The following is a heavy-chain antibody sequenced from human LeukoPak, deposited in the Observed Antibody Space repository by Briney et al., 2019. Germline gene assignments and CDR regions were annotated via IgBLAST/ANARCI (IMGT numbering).Heavy chain of an antibody. CDR1: GFTFSDNY. J-gene: IGHJ4*02. Sequence: GGSLRLSCAASGFTFSDNYMSWIRQAPGEGLEWVSYISSSGNTTYNADSVKGRFSITRDNDKKSLYLQMNSLRAEDTAVYYCAIDGGSAWFLHYWGQGTLVTVSS. CDR2: ISSSGNTT. D-gene: IGHD6-19*01. V-gene: IGHV3-11*04. CDR3: AIDGGSAWFLHY.